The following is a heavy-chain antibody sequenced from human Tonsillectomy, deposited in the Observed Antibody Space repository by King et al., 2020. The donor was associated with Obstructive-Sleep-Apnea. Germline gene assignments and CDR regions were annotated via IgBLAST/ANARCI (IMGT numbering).Heavy chain of an antibody. J-gene: IGHJ4*02. CDR3: ARALPTTYYYGSGLDY. Sequence: VQLVESGGGVVQPGRSLRLSCAASGFTFSDYAMHWVRQAPGKGLEWVAVISFDGGNEYYADSVRGRFTISRDNSKNTLYLQMNTLRPEDTAVYYCARALPTTYYYGSGLDYWGQGTLVTVSS. CDR2: ISFDGGNE. D-gene: IGHD3-10*01. V-gene: IGHV3-30-3*01. CDR1: GFTFSDYA.